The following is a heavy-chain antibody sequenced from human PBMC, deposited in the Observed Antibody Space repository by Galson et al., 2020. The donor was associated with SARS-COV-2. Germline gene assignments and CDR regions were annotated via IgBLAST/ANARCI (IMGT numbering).Heavy chain of an antibody. D-gene: IGHD1-26*01. J-gene: IGHJ6*03. Sequence: QLGESLKISCAASGFTFSSYAMHWVRQAPGKGLEWVAVISYDGSNKYYADSVKGRFTISRDNSKNTLYLQMNSLRAEDTAVYYCARAPGAYIDVWGKGTTVTVSS. V-gene: IGHV3-30*04. CDR1: GFTFSSYA. CDR2: ISYDGSNK. CDR3: ARAPGAYIDV.